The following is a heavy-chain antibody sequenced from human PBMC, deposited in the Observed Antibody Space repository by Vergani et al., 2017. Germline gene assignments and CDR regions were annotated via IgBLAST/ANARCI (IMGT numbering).Heavy chain of an antibody. Sequence: EVQLLESGGGLVQPGGSLRLSCAASGFTFSSYAMSWVRQAPGKGLEWVSAISGSGGSTYYADSVKGRFTISRDNSKNTLYLQMNSLRAEDTAVYYCAKDPPSKANYYDSSGYRDYWGQGTLVTVSS. J-gene: IGHJ4*02. CDR3: AKDPPSKANYYDSSGYRDY. CDR2: ISGSGGST. CDR1: GFTFSSYA. D-gene: IGHD3-22*01. V-gene: IGHV3-23*01.